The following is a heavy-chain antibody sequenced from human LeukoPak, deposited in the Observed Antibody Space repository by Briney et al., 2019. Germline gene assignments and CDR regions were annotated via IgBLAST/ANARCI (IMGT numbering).Heavy chain of an antibody. J-gene: IGHJ6*02. CDR3: ARAAYYDILTGYARTENYYYGMDV. Sequence: SETLSLTCAVYGGSFSGYYWSWIRQPQGKGLEWIGEINHSGTTNYNPSLKSRVTISVDTSKNQFSLKLSSVTAADTAVYYCARAAYYDILTGYARTENYYYGMDVWGQGTTVTVSS. V-gene: IGHV4-34*01. D-gene: IGHD3-9*01. CDR2: INHSGTT. CDR1: GGSFSGYY.